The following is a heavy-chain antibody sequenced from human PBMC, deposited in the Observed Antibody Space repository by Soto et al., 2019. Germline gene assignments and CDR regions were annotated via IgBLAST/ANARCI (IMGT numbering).Heavy chain of an antibody. CDR3: ARGGSGTIRTGYYMDV. Sequence: GGSLRLSCAASGFTFSSYEMNWVRQAPGKGLEWVSYISSSGSTIYYADSVKGRFTISRDNAKNSLYLQMNSLRAEDTAVYYCARGGSGTIRTGYYMDVWGKGTTVTVSS. V-gene: IGHV3-48*03. CDR2: ISSSGSTI. CDR1: GFTFSSYE. D-gene: IGHD3-10*01. J-gene: IGHJ6*03.